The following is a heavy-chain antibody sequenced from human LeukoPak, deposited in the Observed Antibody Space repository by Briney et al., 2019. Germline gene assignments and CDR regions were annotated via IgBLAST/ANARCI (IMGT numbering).Heavy chain of an antibody. CDR1: GYSISSGYY. D-gene: IGHD5-24*01. J-gene: IGHJ3*02. CDR3: ARLERGAFDI. V-gene: IGHV4-38-2*02. Sequence: KPSETLSLTCTVSGYSISSGYYWGWIRQPPGKRLEWVGSIYSSGNTYYNPTLKSRVTISVDTSKNQFSLKLSSVTAADTAVYYCARLERGAFDIWGQGTMVTVSS. CDR2: IYSSGNT.